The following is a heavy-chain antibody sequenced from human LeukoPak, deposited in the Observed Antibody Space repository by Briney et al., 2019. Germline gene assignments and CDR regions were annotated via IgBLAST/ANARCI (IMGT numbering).Heavy chain of an antibody. Sequence: PSQTLSLTCTVSGGSISSGDYYCSWIRQPPGKGLEWIGYIYYSGSTYYNPSLKTRVTISVDTSKNQFSLKLSSVTAADTDVYYCARINWAGYYYYGMDVWGKGTTVTVSS. D-gene: IGHD7-27*01. V-gene: IGHV4-30-4*01. CDR2: IYYSGST. J-gene: IGHJ6*04. CDR3: ARINWAGYYYYGMDV. CDR1: GGSISSGDYY.